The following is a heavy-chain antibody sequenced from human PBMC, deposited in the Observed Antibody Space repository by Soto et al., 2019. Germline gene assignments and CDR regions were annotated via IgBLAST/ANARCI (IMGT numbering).Heavy chain of an antibody. J-gene: IGHJ5*02. D-gene: IGHD4-17*01. CDR1: GYTLTELS. V-gene: IGHV1-24*01. CDR3: ATDYGDYVGFDP. Sequence: ASVKVSCKVSGYTLTELSMHWVRQAPGKGLERMGGFDPEDGETIYAQKFQGRVTMTEDTSTDTAYMELSSLRSEDTAVYYCATDYGDYVGFDPWGQGTLVTVSS. CDR2: FDPEDGET.